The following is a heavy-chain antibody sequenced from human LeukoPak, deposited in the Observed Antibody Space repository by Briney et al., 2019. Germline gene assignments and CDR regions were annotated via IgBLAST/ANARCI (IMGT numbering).Heavy chain of an antibody. CDR2: IYYSGST. Sequence: SETLSLTCTVSGGSISSYYWSWIRQPPGKGLEWIGYIYYSGSTNYNPSLKSRVTISVDTSKNQFSLKLSSVTAADTAVYYCARDPRPYSDDFWSGYYTVVIIPVQLRFDPWGQGTLVTVSS. CDR3: ARDPRPYSDDFWSGYYTVVIIPVQLRFDP. D-gene: IGHD3-3*01. J-gene: IGHJ5*02. V-gene: IGHV4-59*12. CDR1: GGSISSYY.